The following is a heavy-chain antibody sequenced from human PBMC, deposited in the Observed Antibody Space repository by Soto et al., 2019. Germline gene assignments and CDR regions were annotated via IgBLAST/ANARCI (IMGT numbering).Heavy chain of an antibody. V-gene: IGHV4-38-2*01. CDR3: ARTDNVGYYPY. D-gene: IGHD2-2*03. Sequence: SETLSLTGDVSGGSIINNYCWARIRQSPGKGLVWIGSIYHSVTTYYNPSLESRVTISVDTSESRFALKLSSVTAADSAIYYCARTDNVGYYPYCGQRTLVT. CDR1: GGSIINNYC. CDR2: IYHSVTT. J-gene: IGHJ4*02.